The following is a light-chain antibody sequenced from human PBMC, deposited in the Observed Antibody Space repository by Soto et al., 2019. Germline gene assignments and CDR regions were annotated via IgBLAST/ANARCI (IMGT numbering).Light chain of an antibody. Sequence: QSVLTRPRSVSGSPGQSVTISCTGTSSDIGRYYCVSWYQHLPGKAPNLMIYDVSKRPSGVPDRFSGSKSGNTASLTISGLQAGDEADYYCCSCADTYSLVFGTGTKLTVL. CDR3: CSCADTYSLV. J-gene: IGLJ1*01. CDR1: SSDIGRYYC. CDR2: DVS. V-gene: IGLV2-11*01.